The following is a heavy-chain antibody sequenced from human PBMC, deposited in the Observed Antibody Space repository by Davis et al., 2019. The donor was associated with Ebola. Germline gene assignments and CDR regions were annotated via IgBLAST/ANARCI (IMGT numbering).Heavy chain of an antibody. V-gene: IGHV3-48*02. CDR1: GFTFSSYS. J-gene: IGHJ4*02. CDR3: ARDLGKIVLVPAAIDY. CDR2: ISSSSSTI. Sequence: GESLKISCAASGFTFSSYSMNWVRQAPGKGLEWLSYISSSSSTIYYADSVKGRFTISRDNAKNSLYLQMNSLRDEDTAVYYCARDLGKIVLVPAAIDYWGQGTLVTVSS. D-gene: IGHD2-2*01.